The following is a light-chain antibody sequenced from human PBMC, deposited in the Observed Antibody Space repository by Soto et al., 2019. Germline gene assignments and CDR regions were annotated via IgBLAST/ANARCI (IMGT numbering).Light chain of an antibody. Sequence: DIQMTPSPSTLSASVGDRVTITCRASQSISVWLAWYQQKAGKAPNLLIYKASRLESGVPSRFSGSGSGTEFTLTISSLQPGDFATYYCQHYNTYPWTFGQGTKVDIK. CDR2: KAS. CDR3: QHYNTYPWT. J-gene: IGKJ1*01. V-gene: IGKV1-5*03. CDR1: QSISVW.